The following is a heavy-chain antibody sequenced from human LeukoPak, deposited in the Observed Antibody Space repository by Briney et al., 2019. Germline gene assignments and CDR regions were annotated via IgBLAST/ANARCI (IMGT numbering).Heavy chain of an antibody. V-gene: IGHV3-7*03. CDR2: INHNGNVN. J-gene: IGHJ4*02. D-gene: IGHD3-22*01. CDR1: GFTFITYW. CDR3: AKFSYYDSSGYHG. Sequence: GGSLTLSCAASGFTFITYWMNWARPAPGKGLEWVASINHNGNVNYYVDSVKGRFTISRDNAKNSLYLQMSNLRAEDTAVYYCAKFSYYDSSGYHGWGQGTLVTVSS.